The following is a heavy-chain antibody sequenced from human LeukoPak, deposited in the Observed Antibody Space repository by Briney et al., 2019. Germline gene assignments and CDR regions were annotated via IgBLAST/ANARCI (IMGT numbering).Heavy chain of an antibody. J-gene: IGHJ4*02. CDR3: ARDLLDYYGSGSYHDY. D-gene: IGHD3-10*01. CDR1: GFTFSSHA. V-gene: IGHV3-23*01. CDR2: ISGSGSST. Sequence: GGSLRLSCAASGFTFSSHAMNWVRQAPGKGLEWVSVISGSGSSTYYADSVKGRFTISRDNSKSTLYLQMNSLRAEDTAVYYCARDLLDYYGSGSYHDYWGQGTLVTVSS.